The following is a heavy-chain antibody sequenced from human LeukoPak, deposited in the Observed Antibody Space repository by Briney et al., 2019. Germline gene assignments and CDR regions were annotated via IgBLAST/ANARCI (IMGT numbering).Heavy chain of an antibody. Sequence: GGSLRLSCAASGFTFSAYDMTWVRQIPGKGLEWHSYITNSGNTIYYADAVKGRFTISRDNAKNSLYLQMNRLTVEDTAVYFCASGAVGTGNAFDFWGRGTMVTVSS. CDR3: ASGAVGTGNAFDF. CDR2: ITNSGNTI. D-gene: IGHD6-13*01. J-gene: IGHJ3*01. V-gene: IGHV3-48*01. CDR1: GFTFSAYD.